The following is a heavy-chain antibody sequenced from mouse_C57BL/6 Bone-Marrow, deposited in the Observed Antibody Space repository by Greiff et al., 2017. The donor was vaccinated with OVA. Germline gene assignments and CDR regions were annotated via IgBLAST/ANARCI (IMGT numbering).Heavy chain of an antibody. D-gene: IGHD2-14*01. Sequence: VQLQQSGPELVKPGASVKISCKASGYTFTDYYMNWVKQSHGKSLAWIGDINPNNGGTSYNQKFKGKATLTVDKSSSTAYMERRSLTSEDSAVYYGARGYYRGAMDDWGQGTSVTVSS. J-gene: IGHJ4*01. CDR3: ARGYYRGAMDD. V-gene: IGHV1-26*01. CDR1: GYTFTDYY. CDR2: INPNNGGT.